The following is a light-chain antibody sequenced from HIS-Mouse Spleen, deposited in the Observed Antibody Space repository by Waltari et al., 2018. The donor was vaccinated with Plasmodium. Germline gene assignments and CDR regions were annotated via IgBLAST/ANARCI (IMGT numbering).Light chain of an antibody. V-gene: IGLV3-10*01. Sequence: SYELTQPPSVSVSPGQTARNTCPGHQLPKKYAYSYQQKAGQAPGLVIYEDSNRPSGIPERFSGSSSGTMATLTISGAQVEDEADYYCYSTDSSGNHRVFGGGTKLTVL. CDR1: QLPKKY. J-gene: IGLJ3*02. CDR3: YSTDSSGNHRV. CDR2: EDS.